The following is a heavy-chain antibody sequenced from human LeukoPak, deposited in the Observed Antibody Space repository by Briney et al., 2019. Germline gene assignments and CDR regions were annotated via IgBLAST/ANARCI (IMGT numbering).Heavy chain of an antibody. J-gene: IGHJ4*02. CDR1: GFTFDDYA. Sequence: PGGSLRLSCAASGFTFDDYAMHWVRQAPGKGLEWVSGISWNSGSIGYADSVKGRFTISRDNAKNSLYLQMNSLRAEDTALYYCAKDISGAGNFVYWGQGTLVTVSS. CDR2: ISWNSGSI. D-gene: IGHD3-10*01. CDR3: AKDISGAGNFVY. V-gene: IGHV3-9*01.